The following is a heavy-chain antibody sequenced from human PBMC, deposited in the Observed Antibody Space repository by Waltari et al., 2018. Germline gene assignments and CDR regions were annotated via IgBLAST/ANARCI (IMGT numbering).Heavy chain of an antibody. CDR3: RRHGTYYPNATDV. V-gene: IGHV3-7*03. Sequence: EVQLVESGGGLVQPGESLRLSGTTSGCPFSASWMSWGRQAPGKGLEWLANISPDVSEKYYVDSVRGRFTISRDNAKNSLYLQMNSLRTEDTAVYYCRRHGTYYPNATDVWGQGTTVTVSS. CDR1: GCPFSASW. J-gene: IGHJ6*02. CDR2: ISPDVSEK. D-gene: IGHD1-26*01.